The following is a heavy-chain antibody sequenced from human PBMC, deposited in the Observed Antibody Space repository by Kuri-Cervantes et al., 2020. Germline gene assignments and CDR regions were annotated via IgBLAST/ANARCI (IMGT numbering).Heavy chain of an antibody. J-gene: IGHJ4*02. CDR2: ISTSGGNT. Sequence: GESLKISCAASGFRFSSYDMSWVRQAPGKGLEWVSSISTSGGNTYYAASVKGRFTISRDNSKNTLYLQMTSLRAEDTAVYYCARGSSSFDYWGQGTLVTVSS. V-gene: IGHV3-23*01. CDR1: GFRFSSYD. CDR3: ARGSSSFDY. D-gene: IGHD6-6*01.